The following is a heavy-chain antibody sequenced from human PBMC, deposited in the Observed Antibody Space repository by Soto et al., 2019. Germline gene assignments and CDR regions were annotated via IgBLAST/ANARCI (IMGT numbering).Heavy chain of an antibody. CDR3: TTDRTNMIVEVHDF. CDR1: GFTFSNAR. V-gene: IGHV3-15*01. CDR2: IKSKTFGGTT. J-gene: IGHJ4*02. D-gene: IGHD3-22*01. Sequence: GGSLRLSCAASGFTFSNARMSWVRQAPGKGLEWVGLIKSKTFGGTTDYAAPVKGRFTISRDESKNTLYLQMNSLKTEDTAVYYCTTDRTNMIVEVHDFCGQGTLLTVSS.